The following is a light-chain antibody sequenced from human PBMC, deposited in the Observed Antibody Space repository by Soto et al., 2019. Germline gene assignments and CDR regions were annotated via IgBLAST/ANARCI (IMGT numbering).Light chain of an antibody. V-gene: IGKV1D-12*01. CDR2: GAS. CDR3: QQAGSFPLT. Sequence: DIQMTQSPSSVSASIGDTVTITCRASQDISTLLAWYQQKPGKAPKLLIYGASTLESGVPSRFSGRGSGTDFTLTISSLQPEDFATYFCQQAGSFPLTVGGGTKVDIK. J-gene: IGKJ4*01. CDR1: QDISTL.